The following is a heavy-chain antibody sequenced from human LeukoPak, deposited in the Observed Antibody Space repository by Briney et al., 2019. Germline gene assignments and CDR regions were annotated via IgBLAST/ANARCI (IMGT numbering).Heavy chain of an antibody. J-gene: IGHJ4*02. V-gene: IGHV1-2*02. D-gene: IGHD3-22*01. CDR1: GYTFTDYY. CDR2: INPNSGGT. CDR3: ARYEGDDSSGYHLYYFDY. Sequence: ASVKVSCKASGYTFTDYYMHWVRQAPGQGPEWMGWINPNSGGTNYAQKFQGRVTMTRDTSISTAYMELSRLRSDDTAVYYCARYEGDDSSGYHLYYFDYWGQGTLVTVSS.